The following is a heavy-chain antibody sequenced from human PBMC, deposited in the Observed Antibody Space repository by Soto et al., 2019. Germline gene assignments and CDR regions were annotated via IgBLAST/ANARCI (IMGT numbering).Heavy chain of an antibody. CDR1: GGTFSSYA. CDR2: IIPIFGTA. CDR3: ARVRFNGSGSYYNVSWFDP. V-gene: IGHV1-69*13. D-gene: IGHD3-10*01. Sequence: SVKVSCKASGGTFSSYAISWVRQAPGQGLEWMGGIIPIFGTANYAQKFQGRVTITADESTSTAYMELSSLRSEDTAVYYCARVRFNGSGSYYNVSWFDPWGQGTLVTVSS. J-gene: IGHJ5*02.